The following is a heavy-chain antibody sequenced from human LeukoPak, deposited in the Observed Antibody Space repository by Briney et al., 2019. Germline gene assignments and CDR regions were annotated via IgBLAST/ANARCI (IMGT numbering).Heavy chain of an antibody. J-gene: IGHJ3*02. V-gene: IGHV1-69*04. D-gene: IGHD5-18*01. CDR1: GGTFSSYA. CDR2: IIPILGIA. CDR3: ARYSYGADDAFDI. Sequence: GASVKVSCKASGGTFSSYAISWVRQAPGQGLEWMGKIIPILGIANYAQKFQGRVTITADKSTSTAYMELSSLRSEDTAVYYCARYSYGADDAFDIWGQGTMVTVSS.